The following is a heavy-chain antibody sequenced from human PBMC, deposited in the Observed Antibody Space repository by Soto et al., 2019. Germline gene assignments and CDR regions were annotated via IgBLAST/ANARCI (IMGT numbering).Heavy chain of an antibody. J-gene: IGHJ4*02. Sequence: QVQLQESGPGLVKPSGTLSLTCAVSGGSISSSNWWSWVRQPPGKGLEWIGEIYHSGSTNYNPSLKSLVTISVDTSTNQFSLKLSSVTAADTAVYYCARSLTYDYVWGSYRYTRYYFDYWGQGTLVTVSS. CDR1: GGSISSSNW. D-gene: IGHD3-16*02. CDR2: IYHSGST. V-gene: IGHV4-4*02. CDR3: ARSLTYDYVWGSYRYTRYYFDY.